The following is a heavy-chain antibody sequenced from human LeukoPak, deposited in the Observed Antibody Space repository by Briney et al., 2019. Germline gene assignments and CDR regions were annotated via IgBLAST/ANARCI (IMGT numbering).Heavy chain of an antibody. CDR1: GHTFTGYY. Sequence: ASVKVSCKASGHTFTGYYMHWVRQAPGQGLEWMGWINPNSGGTNYAQKFQGRVTMTRDTSISTAYMELSRLRSDDTAVYYCAREVLKSGTKYAFDIWGQGTMVTVSS. CDR3: AREVLKSGTKYAFDI. J-gene: IGHJ3*02. V-gene: IGHV1-2*02. D-gene: IGHD1-1*01. CDR2: INPNSGGT.